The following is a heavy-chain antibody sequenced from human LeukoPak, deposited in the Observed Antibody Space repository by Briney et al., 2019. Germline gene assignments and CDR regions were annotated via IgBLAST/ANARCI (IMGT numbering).Heavy chain of an antibody. Sequence: GASVKVSCKASGYTFTGYYIHWVRQAPGQGLEWMGWISTYNGHTNYAQKLQGRVTMTTDTSTGTAYMELRSLRSDDTAVYYCARDHAAGWELPLNWFDPWGQGTLVTVSS. CDR2: ISTYNGHT. D-gene: IGHD4-23*01. CDR1: GYTFTGYY. J-gene: IGHJ5*02. CDR3: ARDHAAGWELPLNWFDP. V-gene: IGHV1-18*04.